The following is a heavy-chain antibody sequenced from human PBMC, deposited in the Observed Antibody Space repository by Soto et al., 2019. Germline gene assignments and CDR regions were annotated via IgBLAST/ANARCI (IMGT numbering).Heavy chain of an antibody. Sequence: LCGGSISSGGYYWSWIRQHPGKGLEWIGYIYYSGSTYYNPSLKSRVTISVDTSKNQFSLKLSSVTAADTAVYYCARGLTTVTNWFDPWGQGTLVTVSS. CDR2: IYYSGST. CDR3: ARGLTTVTNWFDP. J-gene: IGHJ5*02. V-gene: IGHV4-31*02. D-gene: IGHD4-17*01. CDR1: GGSISSGGYY.